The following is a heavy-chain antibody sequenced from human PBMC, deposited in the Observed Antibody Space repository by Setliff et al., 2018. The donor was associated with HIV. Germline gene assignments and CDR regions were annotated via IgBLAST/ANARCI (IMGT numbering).Heavy chain of an antibody. CDR2: ISGSGRKT. V-gene: IGHV3-23*01. Sequence: GGSLRLSCTATGFSFSLYAMSWVRQAPGKGLEWVSSISGSGRKTYNGDSVEGRFTISRDNSWDTVVLQMNTLRAEDTAVYYCAKVPLFVVVPAALGGMDVWGQGTTVTVSS. J-gene: IGHJ6*02. CDR1: GFSFSLYA. D-gene: IGHD2-2*01. CDR3: AKVPLFVVVPAALGGMDV.